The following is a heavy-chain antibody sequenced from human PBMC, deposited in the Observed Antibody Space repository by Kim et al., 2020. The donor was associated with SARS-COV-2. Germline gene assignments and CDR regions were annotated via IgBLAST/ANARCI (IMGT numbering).Heavy chain of an antibody. V-gene: IGHV3-30*04. Sequence: GGSLRLSCAASGFTFSSYAMHWVRQAPGKGLEWVAVISYDVSNKYYADSVKGRFTISRDNSKNTLYVQMNSLRREDTAVYYCAREDSAAAGQWAPEYFQHWGRGTLVTVSS. CDR1: GFTFSSYA. D-gene: IGHD6-13*01. CDR3: AREDSAAAGQWAPEYFQH. CDR2: ISYDVSNK. J-gene: IGHJ1*01.